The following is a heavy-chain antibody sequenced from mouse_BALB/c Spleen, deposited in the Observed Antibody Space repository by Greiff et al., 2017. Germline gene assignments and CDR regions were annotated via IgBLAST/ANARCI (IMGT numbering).Heavy chain of an antibody. J-gene: IGHJ3*01. CDR1: GFNIKDTY. V-gene: IGHV14-3*02. CDR2: IDPANGNT. D-gene: IGHD2-10*01. CDR3: ARKATYYGNYWFAY. Sequence: EVQRVESGAELVKPGASVKLSCTASGFNIKDTYMHWVKQRPEQGLEWIGRIDPANGNTKYDPKFQGKATITADTSSNTAYLQLSSLTSEDTAVYYCARKATYYGNYWFAYWGQGTLVTVSA.